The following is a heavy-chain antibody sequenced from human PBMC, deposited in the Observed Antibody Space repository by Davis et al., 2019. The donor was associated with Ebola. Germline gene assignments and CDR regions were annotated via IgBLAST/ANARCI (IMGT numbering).Heavy chain of an antibody. J-gene: IGHJ4*02. Sequence: PGGSLRLSCAASGFTLSGYDMNWVRQAPGKGLEWVAVISDDGRNKFYTDSVKGRLTVSRDNSKNTLYLQMNSLRAEDTAVYYCAKGAALDYWGQGTLVTVSS. V-gene: IGHV3-30*18. CDR3: AKGAALDY. CDR1: GFTLSGYD. D-gene: IGHD6-13*01. CDR2: ISDDGRNK.